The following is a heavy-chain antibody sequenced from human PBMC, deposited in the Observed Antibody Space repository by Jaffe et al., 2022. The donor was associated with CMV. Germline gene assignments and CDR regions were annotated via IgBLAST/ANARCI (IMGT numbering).Heavy chain of an antibody. V-gene: IGHV3-48*02. CDR2: ISSSSSTI. CDR3: ARLKGGWEPTFLGYYYYGMDV. D-gene: IGHD1-26*01. CDR1: GFTFSSYS. J-gene: IGHJ6*02. Sequence: EVQLVESGGGLVQPGGSLRLSCAASGFTFSSYSMNWVRQAPGKGLEWVSYISSSSSTIYYADSVKGRFTISRDNAKNSLYLQMNSLRDEDTAVYYCARLKGGWEPTFLGYYYYGMDVWGQGTTVTVSS.